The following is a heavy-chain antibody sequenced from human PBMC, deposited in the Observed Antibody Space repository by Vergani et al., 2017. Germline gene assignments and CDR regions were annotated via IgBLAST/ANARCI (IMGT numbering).Heavy chain of an antibody. CDR2: ISPGASTV. J-gene: IGHJ6*04. D-gene: IGHD6-6*01. CDR3: AKNPSISKTRHYYAMDV. V-gene: IGHV3-11*04. Sequence: LEESGGGSVKPGGSLRLSCAASGFKFSDHYMSWIRQAPGKGLGWVSHISPGASTVSYTDSVTGRFTVSRDNDNNSLTLDMTTLRVEDTAVYYCAKNPSISKTRHYYAMDVCGKGTTVTVS. CDR1: GFKFSDHY.